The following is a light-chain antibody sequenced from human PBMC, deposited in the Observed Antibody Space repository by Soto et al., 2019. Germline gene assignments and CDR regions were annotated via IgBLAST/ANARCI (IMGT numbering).Light chain of an antibody. CDR1: QSIARY. CDR3: QQSYSPPLT. Sequence: DIQVTQFPSSLSASVGDRVTITCRATQSIARYLNWYQQKPGKAPRLMISAASTLHEGVPSRFSGSEGGTQFTRSISTLHPEDFATYFCQQSYSPPLTFRGGTKVDIE. CDR2: AAS. J-gene: IGKJ4*01. V-gene: IGKV1-39*01.